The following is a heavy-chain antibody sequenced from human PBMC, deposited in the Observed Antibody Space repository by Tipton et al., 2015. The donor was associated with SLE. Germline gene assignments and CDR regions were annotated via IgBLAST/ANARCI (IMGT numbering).Heavy chain of an antibody. V-gene: IGHV4-4*07. Sequence: LSLTCTVSGGSISSYYWSWIRQPAGKGLEWIGRIYTSGSTNYNPSLKSRVTMSVDTSKNQFSLKLSSVTAADTAVYYCARDRYYYDSRAWFDPWGQGTLVTVSS. CDR3: ARDRYYYDSRAWFDP. D-gene: IGHD3-22*01. CDR1: GGSISSYY. CDR2: IYTSGST. J-gene: IGHJ5*02.